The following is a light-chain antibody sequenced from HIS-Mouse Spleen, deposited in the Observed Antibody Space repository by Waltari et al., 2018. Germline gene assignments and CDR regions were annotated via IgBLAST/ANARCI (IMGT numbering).Light chain of an antibody. V-gene: IGLV2-14*03. CDR2: DVS. Sequence: QSALTQPASVSGSPGQSITISCTGPSSDVGGYNYVSLYQQHPAKAPKLMIYDVSNRPSGVSNRFSGSKSGNTASLTISGLQAEDEADYYCSSYTSSSTLVVFGGGTKLTVL. CDR3: SSYTSSSTLVV. CDR1: SSDVGGYNY. J-gene: IGLJ2*01.